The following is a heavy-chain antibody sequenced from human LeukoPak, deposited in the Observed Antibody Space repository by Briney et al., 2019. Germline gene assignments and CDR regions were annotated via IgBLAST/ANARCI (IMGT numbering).Heavy chain of an antibody. Sequence: SETLSLTCAVYGGSFSGYYWSWIRQPPGKGLEWIGSIYYSGSTYYNPSLKSRVTISVDTSKNQFSLKLSSVTAADTAVYYCARLNYDFWSGYHSFDYWGQGTLVTVSS. CDR3: ARLNYDFWSGYHSFDY. V-gene: IGHV4-34*01. J-gene: IGHJ4*02. D-gene: IGHD3-3*01. CDR1: GGSFSGYY. CDR2: IYYSGST.